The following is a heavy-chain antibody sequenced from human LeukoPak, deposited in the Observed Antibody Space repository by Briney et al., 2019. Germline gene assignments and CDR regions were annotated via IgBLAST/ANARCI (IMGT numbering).Heavy chain of an antibody. V-gene: IGHV3-23*01. CDR3: ATYGQVMLPFES. CDR1: GFTFSSYA. D-gene: IGHD2-8*01. Sequence: TGGSLRLSCAVSGFTFSSYAMSWVRQAPGKGLEWVSTISNSDGKTYYADSVKGRFTISRDNSKSTLYLQMNSLRAEDTAIYYCATYGQVMLPFESWGQGTLVTVSS. CDR2: ISNSDGKT. J-gene: IGHJ4*02.